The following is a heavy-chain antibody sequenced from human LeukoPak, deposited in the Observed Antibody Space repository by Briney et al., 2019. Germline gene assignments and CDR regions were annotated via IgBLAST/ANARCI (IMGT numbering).Heavy chain of an antibody. V-gene: IGHV3-23*01. D-gene: IGHD3-10*01. CDR1: GFTFSSYA. J-gene: IGHJ1*01. CDR2: ISGSGGST. CDR3: AKDLVAGSYLEYFQH. Sequence: GGPLRLSCAASGFTFSSYAMSWVRQAPGKGLEWVSAISGSGGSTYYADSVKGRFTISRDNSKNTLYLQMNSLRAEDTAVYYCAKDLVAGSYLEYFQHWGQGTLITVSS.